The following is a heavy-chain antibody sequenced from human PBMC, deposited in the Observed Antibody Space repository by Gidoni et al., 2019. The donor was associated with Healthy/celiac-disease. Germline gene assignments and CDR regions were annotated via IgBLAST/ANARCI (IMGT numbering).Heavy chain of an antibody. J-gene: IGHJ4*01. Sequence: QVQLQESGPGLGKPSQTLSLPCTGSGDSIDSGNYFWGWIRQPAGKGLEWIARISTSGSTNYNPSLKSRVTISADTSKNQFSLKLSSVTVADTAVYYCARVSLLPMTTIDYLGHGTLVTVSS. V-gene: IGHV4-61*02. CDR2: ISTSGST. D-gene: IGHD4-17*01. CDR1: GDSIDSGNYF. CDR3: ARVSLLPMTTIDY.